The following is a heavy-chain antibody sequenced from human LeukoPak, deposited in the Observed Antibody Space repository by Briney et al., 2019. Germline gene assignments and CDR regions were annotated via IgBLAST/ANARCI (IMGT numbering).Heavy chain of an antibody. CDR3: TAVDLDY. Sequence: PGGSLRLSCTASGFTFGDYDMSWVRQAPGKGLEWVGFIRSKAYGGTTEYAASVKGRFTISRDDSKSTAYLQMNSLKTEDTAVYYCTAVDLDYWGQGTLVTVSS. V-gene: IGHV3-49*04. CDR1: GFTFGDYD. J-gene: IGHJ4*02. CDR2: IRSKAYGGTT. D-gene: IGHD6-19*01.